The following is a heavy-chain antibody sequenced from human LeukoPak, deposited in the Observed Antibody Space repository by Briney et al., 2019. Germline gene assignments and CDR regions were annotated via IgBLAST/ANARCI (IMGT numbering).Heavy chain of an antibody. CDR3: ARDYYDILTGSWGPYGMDV. V-gene: IGHV3-66*01. D-gene: IGHD3-9*01. CDR1: GFTVSSNY. CDR2: IFSGGTT. Sequence: PGGSLRLSCAASGFTVSSNYMSWVRQAPGKGLEWVSVIFSGGTTYYADSVKGRFTISRDNSKNTVYLQMNSLRAEDTAVYYCARDYYDILTGSWGPYGMDVWGQGTTVTVSS. J-gene: IGHJ6*02.